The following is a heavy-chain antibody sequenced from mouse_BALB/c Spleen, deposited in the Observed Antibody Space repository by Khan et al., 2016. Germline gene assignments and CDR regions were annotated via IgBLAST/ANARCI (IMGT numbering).Heavy chain of an antibody. J-gene: IGHJ4*01. Sequence: QVTLKESGPGILQPSQTLSLTCSFSGFSLSTSGMGVSWIRQPSGMGLEWLAHISWDDDKRYNPSMKGRPTISKGTSGNLIFLKITFVVSTDSASYYCARRTGRSFDYAIDYWGQGTSVTVSS. CDR2: ISWDDDK. D-gene: IGHD1-1*01. CDR1: GFSLSTSGMG. V-gene: IGHV8-12*01. CDR3: ARRTGRSFDYAIDY.